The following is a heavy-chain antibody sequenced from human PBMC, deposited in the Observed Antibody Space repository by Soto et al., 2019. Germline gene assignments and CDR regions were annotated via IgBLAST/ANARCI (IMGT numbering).Heavy chain of an antibody. V-gene: IGHV3-23*01. CDR2: AGPSGSST. Sequence: AGGSLRLSCAASGFTFGSYAMSWVRLAPGKGLEWVSVAGPSGSSTFYADSVRGRFTISRDNVENTLYLQMNSLRVADTALYFCARTYYYDSTGYYRAFDYWGQGTLVTVSS. CDR1: GFTFGSYA. D-gene: IGHD3-22*01. CDR3: ARTYYYDSTGYYRAFDY. J-gene: IGHJ4*02.